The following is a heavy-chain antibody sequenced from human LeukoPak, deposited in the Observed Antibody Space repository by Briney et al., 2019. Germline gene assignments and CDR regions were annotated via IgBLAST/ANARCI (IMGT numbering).Heavy chain of an antibody. D-gene: IGHD6-13*01. CDR2: IYTSGST. Sequence: PSETLSLTCTVSGGSISSYYWSWIRQPAGKGLEWIGRIYTSGSTNYNPSLKSRVTMSVGTSKNQFSLKLSSVTAADTAVYYCAGGPPGSSWYKWYYFDYWGQGTLVTVSS. J-gene: IGHJ4*02. CDR3: AGGPPGSSWYKWYYFDY. V-gene: IGHV4-4*07. CDR1: GGSISSYY.